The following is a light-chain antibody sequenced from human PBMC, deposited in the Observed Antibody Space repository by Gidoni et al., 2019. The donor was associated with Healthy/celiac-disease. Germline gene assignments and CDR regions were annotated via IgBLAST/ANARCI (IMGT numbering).Light chain of an antibody. Sequence: EIVMTQSPATLSVSPGESATLSCRASQSVSSNLAWYQQNPGQAPRPLIDGASTRATGIPARFSGRGSGTEITLTISSLQSEDFAVYYCQQYNNWPPWTFGQGTKVEIK. J-gene: IGKJ1*01. V-gene: IGKV3-15*01. CDR1: QSVSSN. CDR2: GAS. CDR3: QQYNNWPPWT.